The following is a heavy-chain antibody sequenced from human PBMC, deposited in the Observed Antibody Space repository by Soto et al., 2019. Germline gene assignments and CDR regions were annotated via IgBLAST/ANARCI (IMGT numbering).Heavy chain of an antibody. J-gene: IGHJ4*02. CDR3: ARMGFTYGNASV. CDR2: INHSGST. V-gene: IGHV4-34*01. D-gene: IGHD1-1*01. Sequence: PTETLSLTCAVYGGSFSGYYWSWIRQPPGKGLEWIGEINHSGSTNYNPSLKSRVTIPVDTSKTQFSLNLTSVTAADTALYSGARMGFTYGNASVWGPGTQVTGSS. CDR1: GGSFSGYY.